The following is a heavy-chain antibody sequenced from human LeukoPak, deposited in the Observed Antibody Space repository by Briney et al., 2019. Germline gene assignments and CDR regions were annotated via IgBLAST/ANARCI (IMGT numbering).Heavy chain of an antibody. CDR1: GFTFSSYS. CDR3: ARRFDC. V-gene: IGHV3-48*04. J-gene: IGHJ4*02. Sequence: PGGSLRLSCAASGFTFSSYSMNWVRQAPGKGLEWLSYISRSGSVVYYVDSVRGRFTISRDNAKNSLYLQMNSLRAEDTAVYYCARRFDCWGQGTLVIVSS. CDR2: ISRSGSVV.